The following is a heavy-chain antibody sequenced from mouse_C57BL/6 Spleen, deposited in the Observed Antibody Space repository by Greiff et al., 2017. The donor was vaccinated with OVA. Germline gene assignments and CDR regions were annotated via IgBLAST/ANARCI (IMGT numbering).Heavy chain of an antibody. Sequence: EVQLVESGGGLVKPGGSLKLSCAASGFTFSSYAMSWVRQTPEKRLEWVATISDGGSYTYYPDNVKGRFTISRDNAKNNLYLQMSHLKSEDTAMYYCARDPITTVVATGYFDYWGQGTTLTVSS. V-gene: IGHV5-4*01. D-gene: IGHD1-1*01. CDR1: GFTFSSYA. CDR3: ARDPITTVVATGYFDY. CDR2: ISDGGSYT. J-gene: IGHJ2*01.